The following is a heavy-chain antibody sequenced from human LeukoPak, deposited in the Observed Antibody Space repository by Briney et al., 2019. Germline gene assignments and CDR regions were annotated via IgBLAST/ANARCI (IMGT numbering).Heavy chain of an antibody. D-gene: IGHD2-2*01. CDR3: ARDWVVPAAEVGSEYYCYGMDV. CDR1: GGTFSSYA. J-gene: IGHJ6*02. V-gene: IGHV1-69*01. CDR2: IIPIFGTA. Sequence: SVKVSCKASGGTFSSYAISWVRQAPGQGLEWMGGIIPIFGTANYAQKFQGRVTITADESTSTAYMELSSLRSEDTAVYYCARDWVVPAAEVGSEYYCYGMDVWGQGTTVTVSS.